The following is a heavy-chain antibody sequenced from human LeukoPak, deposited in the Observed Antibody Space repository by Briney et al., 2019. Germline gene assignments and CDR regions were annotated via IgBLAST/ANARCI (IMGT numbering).Heavy chain of an antibody. CDR1: GYTLTELS. Sequence: ASVKVSCKDSGYTLTELSMHWVRQAPGKGLEWMGGFDPEDGETIYAQKFQGRVTMTEDTSTDTAYMELSSLRSEDTAVYYCATDPYCTNGVCLSAWGQGTLVTVSS. V-gene: IGHV1-24*01. CDR3: ATDPYCTNGVCLSA. J-gene: IGHJ5*02. CDR2: FDPEDGET. D-gene: IGHD2-8*01.